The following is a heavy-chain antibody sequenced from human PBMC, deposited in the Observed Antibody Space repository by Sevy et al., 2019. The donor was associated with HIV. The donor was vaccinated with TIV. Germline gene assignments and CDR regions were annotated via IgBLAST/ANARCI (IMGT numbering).Heavy chain of an antibody. CDR1: GFTFSSYW. CDR3: ARAQQVTMLVVIGGLYFDF. Sequence: GGSLRLSCAASGFTFSSYWMTWVRQAPGKGLEWVANIKQDMSEKYYADSVKGRYTISRDNARNSLYLQMESLRAEDTAVYYCARAQQVTMLVVIGGLYFDFWGQGTLVTVSS. J-gene: IGHJ4*02. V-gene: IGHV3-7*01. CDR2: IKQDMSEK. D-gene: IGHD3-22*01.